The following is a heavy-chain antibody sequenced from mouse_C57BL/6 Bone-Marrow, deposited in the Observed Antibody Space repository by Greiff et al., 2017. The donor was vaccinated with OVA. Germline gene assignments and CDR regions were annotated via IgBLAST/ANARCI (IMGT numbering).Heavy chain of an antibody. CDR3: AREELGRNY. Sequence: VQLQQSGPELVKPWASVKMSCKASGYTFPDYNMPWVKQSHGKSLEWIGYINPNNGGTSYNQKFKGKATLTVNKSSSTAYMELRSLTSEDSAVYYCAREELGRNYWGQGTTLTVSS. D-gene: IGHD4-1*01. V-gene: IGHV1-22*01. CDR2: INPNNGGT. J-gene: IGHJ2*01. CDR1: GYTFPDYN.